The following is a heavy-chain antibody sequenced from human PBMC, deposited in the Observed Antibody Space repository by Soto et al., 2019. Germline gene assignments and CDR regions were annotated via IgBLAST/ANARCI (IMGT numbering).Heavy chain of an antibody. D-gene: IGHD5-12*01. J-gene: IGHJ4*02. CDR1: GYTFTSYA. CDR3: ARDPPYSGYDYFDY. CDR2: INAGNGNT. V-gene: IGHV1-3*01. Sequence: QVQLVQSGAEVKKPGPSVKVSCKASGYTFTSYAMHWVRQAPGQRLEWMGWINAGNGNTKYSQKFQGRVNSTRDTSASTAYMELSSLRSEDTAVYYCARDPPYSGYDYFDYCGQGPLVTVSA.